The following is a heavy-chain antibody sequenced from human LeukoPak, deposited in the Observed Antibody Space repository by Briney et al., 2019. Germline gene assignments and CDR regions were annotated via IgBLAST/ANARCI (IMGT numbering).Heavy chain of an antibody. J-gene: IGHJ4*02. Sequence: GASVKVSCKVSGYTVTELSMHWVRQAPGKGLGWMRGFDPEDAEIIYAQKFQGRVTMTEGTSTDTAYMVLSGLRFEDTAVYYCATYKSDDFSKYYFYYWGQGTLVTVSS. V-gene: IGHV1-24*01. CDR1: GYTVTELS. D-gene: IGHD3-3*01. CDR2: FDPEDAEI. CDR3: ATYKSDDFSKYYFYY.